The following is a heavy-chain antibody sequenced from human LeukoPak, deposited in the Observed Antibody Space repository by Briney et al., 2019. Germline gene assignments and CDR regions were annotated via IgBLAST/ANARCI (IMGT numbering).Heavy chain of an antibody. V-gene: IGHV3-48*01. CDR1: GFTFSSYS. CDR3: ARDCSSTPMEGYNWFDP. D-gene: IGHD2-2*01. CDR2: ISTSGGTI. J-gene: IGHJ5*02. Sequence: SGRSLRLSCAASGFTFSSYSMNWVRQAPGKGLEWVSYISTSGGTIYYADSVKGRFTISRDNAKNSLYLQMNSLRAEDTAVYYCARDCSSTPMEGYNWFDPWGQGTLVTVSS.